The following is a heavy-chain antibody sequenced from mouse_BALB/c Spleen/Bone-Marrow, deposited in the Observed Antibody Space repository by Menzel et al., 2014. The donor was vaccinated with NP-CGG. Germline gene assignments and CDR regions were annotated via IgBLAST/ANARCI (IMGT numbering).Heavy chain of an antibody. CDR3: ARGGLGYAMDY. Sequence: DVQLVESGPGLVKPSQSLSLTCSVTGYSITSGYYWNWIRQFPGNKLEWMGYISYDGGNNYIPSLKHRISITRDTSKNQFFLKLNSVTAEDTATYYCARGGLGYAMDYWGQGTSVTVSS. J-gene: IGHJ4*01. CDR2: ISYDGGN. V-gene: IGHV3-6*02. D-gene: IGHD2-2*01. CDR1: GYSITSGYY.